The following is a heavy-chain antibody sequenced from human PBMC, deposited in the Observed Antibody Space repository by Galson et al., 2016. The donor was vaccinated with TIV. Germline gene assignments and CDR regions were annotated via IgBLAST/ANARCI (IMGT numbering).Heavy chain of an antibody. CDR1: GFTFNTYS. V-gene: IGHV3-48*04. CDR3: ARIIGYWVGYYNMDV. Sequence: SLRLSCAASGFTFNTYSMNWVRQAPGKGLEWVSYISSSSSKIYYADSVKGRFTISRDNAKRSLYLQMHSLRAEDTAVYYCARIIGYWVGYYNMDVWGQGTTVTVSS. D-gene: IGHD2-8*02. CDR2: ISSSSSKI. J-gene: IGHJ6*02.